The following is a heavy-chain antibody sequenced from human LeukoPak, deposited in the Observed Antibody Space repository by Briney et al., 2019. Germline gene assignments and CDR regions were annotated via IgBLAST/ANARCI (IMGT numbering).Heavy chain of an antibody. Sequence: GGSLRLSCAASGFIFSSYWMHWVRQAPGKGPEWVANIEVDGSEIYYVDSVKGRFTISRDNAKNSLYLQMNSLRAEDTAVYYCTRDRQGPRLYEMDIWGQGTTVTVSS. CDR3: TRDRQGPRLYEMDI. J-gene: IGHJ6*02. V-gene: IGHV3-7*01. CDR1: GFIFSSYW. CDR2: IEVDGSEI. D-gene: IGHD2-8*01.